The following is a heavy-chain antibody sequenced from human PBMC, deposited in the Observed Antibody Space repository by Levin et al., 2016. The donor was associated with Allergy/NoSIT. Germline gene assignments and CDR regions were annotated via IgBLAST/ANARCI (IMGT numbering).Heavy chain of an antibody. CDR1: GFTVSSNY. CDR2: LYSGGTT. CDR3: TKGKKYYGDYSEY. Sequence: GESLKISCSASGFTVSSNYMSWVRQAPGKGLDWVSVLYSGGTTYYIDSVKGRFTISRDNSKNTLPLQIDSLRPEDTAVYYCTKGKKYYGDYSEYWGQGTLVTVSS. V-gene: IGHV3-53*05. D-gene: IGHD3-3*01. J-gene: IGHJ4*02.